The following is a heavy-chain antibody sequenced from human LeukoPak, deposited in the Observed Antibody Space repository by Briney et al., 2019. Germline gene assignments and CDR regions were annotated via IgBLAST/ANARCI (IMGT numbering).Heavy chain of an antibody. D-gene: IGHD6-13*01. Sequence: SETLSLTCTVSGGSISSYYWSWIRQPPGKGLEWIGSIYYSGSTYYNPSLKSRLTISVDTSKNQFSLKLSSVTAADTAVYYCASEIAAAATYWGQGTLVTVSS. CDR1: GGSISSYY. CDR2: IYYSGST. CDR3: ASEIAAAATY. J-gene: IGHJ4*02. V-gene: IGHV4-59*05.